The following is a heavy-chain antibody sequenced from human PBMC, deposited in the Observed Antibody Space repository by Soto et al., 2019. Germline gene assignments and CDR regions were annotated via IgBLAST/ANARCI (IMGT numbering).Heavy chain of an antibody. V-gene: IGHV3-66*01. CDR1: GFTVSSNY. CDR2: IYSGGST. CDR3: ARVDTAMVTNYYGMDV. J-gene: IGHJ6*02. D-gene: IGHD5-18*01. Sequence: AGGSLRLSCAASGFTVSSNYMSWVRQAPGKGLEWVSVIYSGGSTYYADSVKGRFTISRDNSKNTLYLQMNSLRAEDTAVYYCARVDTAMVTNYYGMDVWGQGTTVTVSS.